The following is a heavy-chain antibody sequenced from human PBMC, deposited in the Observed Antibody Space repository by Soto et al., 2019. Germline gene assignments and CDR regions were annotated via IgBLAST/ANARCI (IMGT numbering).Heavy chain of an antibody. CDR2: ITPVLGTA. Sequence: QVQLVQSGAEVKMPGSSVKVSCTASADTFNSYSLSWLRQAPGQRLEWMGGITPVLGTADYAQSLEDRVTITADALTSTVYMELSSLRSDDTAVYYCARSLEGTTVTNWFDPWGQGALVTVSS. CDR3: ARSLEGTTVTNWFDP. CDR1: ADTFNSYS. D-gene: IGHD4-17*01. J-gene: IGHJ5*02. V-gene: IGHV1-69*01.